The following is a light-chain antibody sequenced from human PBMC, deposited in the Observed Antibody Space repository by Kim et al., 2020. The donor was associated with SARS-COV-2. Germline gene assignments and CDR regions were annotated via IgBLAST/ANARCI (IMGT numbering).Light chain of an antibody. CDR3: QQSYITPFT. CDR1: QSISSH. Sequence: EIQMTQSPSSLSASVGDRVTITCRTTQSISSHLNWYQQKPGRAPTLLISAASTLQGGVPSRFSGSGSETDFTLTSSSLQPDDFATYFCQQSYITPFTFGPGTKVDIK. V-gene: IGKV1-39*01. CDR2: AAS. J-gene: IGKJ3*01.